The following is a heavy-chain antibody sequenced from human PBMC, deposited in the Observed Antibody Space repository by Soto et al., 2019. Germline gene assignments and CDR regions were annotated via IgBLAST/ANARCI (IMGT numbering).Heavy chain of an antibody. CDR3: ARDGGNICSGGSCYFQAPDN. CDR1: GFTFNNYA. Sequence: GGSLRLSCSASGFTFNNYAMSWVRQAPGKGLEWVASISGSGRSTNYADSVRGRFTISRDNSKNTLAVQMSSLRADDTAVYYCARDGGNICSGGSCYFQAPDNWGQGTLVTVSS. D-gene: IGHD2-15*01. CDR2: ISGSGRST. V-gene: IGHV3-23*01. J-gene: IGHJ4*02.